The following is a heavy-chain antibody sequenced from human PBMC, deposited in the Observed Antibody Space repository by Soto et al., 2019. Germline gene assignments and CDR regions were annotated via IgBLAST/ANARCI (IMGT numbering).Heavy chain of an antibody. Sequence: VQLQQWGAGLLKPSETLSLTCAVYGGSFSGYYWSWIRQPPGKGLEWIGEINHSGSTNYNPSLKSRVTISVDTSKNQFSLKLSSVTAADTAVYYCARGRKVRGALLDYWGQGTLVTVSS. CDR3: ARGRKVRGALLDY. D-gene: IGHD3-10*01. V-gene: IGHV4-34*01. CDR2: INHSGST. J-gene: IGHJ4*02. CDR1: GGSFSGYY.